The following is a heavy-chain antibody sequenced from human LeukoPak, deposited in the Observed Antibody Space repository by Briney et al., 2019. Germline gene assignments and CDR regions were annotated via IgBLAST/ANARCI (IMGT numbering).Heavy chain of an antibody. Sequence: GASVKVSCKASGYTLTSYDINWVRQATGQGREWMGWMNPNSGNTGYAQKFQGRVTMTRNTSISTAYMELSSLRSEDTAVYYCARAPQWELLDWGQGTLVTVSS. CDR2: MNPNSGNT. J-gene: IGHJ4*02. CDR1: GYTLTSYD. D-gene: IGHD1-26*01. V-gene: IGHV1-8*01. CDR3: ARAPQWELLD.